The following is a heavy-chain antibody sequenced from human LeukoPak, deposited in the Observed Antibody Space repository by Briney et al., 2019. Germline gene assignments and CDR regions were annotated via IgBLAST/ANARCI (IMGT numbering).Heavy chain of an antibody. V-gene: IGHV4-59*01. J-gene: IGHJ4*02. CDR2: IYYSGNT. Sequence: SETLSRTCTVSGGSISNYYWSWIRQPPGKGLEWIGYIYYSGNTNYNPSLKSRVTISVDTSKNQFSLNLSSVTAADTAVYYCARTVHYSSGWSPTYYFDYWGQGTLDTVSS. CDR1: GGSISNYY. D-gene: IGHD6-19*01. CDR3: ARTVHYSSGWSPTYYFDY.